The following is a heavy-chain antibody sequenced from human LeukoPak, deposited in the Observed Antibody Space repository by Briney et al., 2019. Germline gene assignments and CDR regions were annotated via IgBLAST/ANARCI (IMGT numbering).Heavy chain of an antibody. V-gene: IGHV1-69*04. CDR2: IIPILGIA. Sequence: SVKASCKASGGTFSSYAISWVRQAPGQGLEWMGRIIPILGIANYAQKFQGRVTITADKSTSTAYMELRSLRSDDTAVYYCARDNIVVVPAALVDIWGQGTMVAVSS. J-gene: IGHJ3*02. CDR3: ARDNIVVVPAALVDI. D-gene: IGHD2-2*01. CDR1: GGTFSSYA.